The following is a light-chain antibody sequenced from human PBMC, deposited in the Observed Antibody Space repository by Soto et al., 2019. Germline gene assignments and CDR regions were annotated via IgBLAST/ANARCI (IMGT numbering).Light chain of an antibody. CDR3: QQYNNWPLT. J-gene: IGKJ4*01. CDR1: QSVNRN. CDR2: DAS. Sequence: EIEMTQSPATLSVSPGERATLSCRASQSVNRNLAWYQQKPGQTPRLLIYDASSMATGIPARFSGSGSGTDFTLTISSLQSEDFAVYYCQQYNNWPLTFGGGTNVEIK. V-gene: IGKV3-15*01.